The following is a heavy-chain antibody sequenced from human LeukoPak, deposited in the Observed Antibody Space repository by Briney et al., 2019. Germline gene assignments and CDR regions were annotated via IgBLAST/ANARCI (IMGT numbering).Heavy chain of an antibody. V-gene: IGHV1-46*01. D-gene: IGHD3-16*01. CDR1: GYTFTSYG. CDR3: ARDNLGSFDY. Sequence: ASVKVSCKASGYTFTSYGISWVRQAPGQGLEWMGIINPSGSSTSYAQKFQGRVTMTRDTSTSTVYMELSSLRSEDTAVYYCARDNLGSFDYWGQGTLVTVSS. CDR2: INPSGSST. J-gene: IGHJ4*02.